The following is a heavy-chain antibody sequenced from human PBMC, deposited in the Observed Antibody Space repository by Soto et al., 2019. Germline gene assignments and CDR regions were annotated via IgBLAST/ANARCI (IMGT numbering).Heavy chain of an antibody. CDR3: ARVVPGAEAWFGP. J-gene: IGHJ5*02. V-gene: IGHV1-18*01. CDR2: ISLYSDGT. Sequence: QVQLVQSGGEVKRPGASVKVSCKTSGYTFSNYGITWVRQAPGQPLEWLGWISLYSDGTNYAQKFQGRVSMTTDTSTTTAYMELRGLGSDDTAVYYCARVVPGAEAWFGPWGQGTLVTVSS. CDR1: GYTFSNYG. D-gene: IGHD2-2*01.